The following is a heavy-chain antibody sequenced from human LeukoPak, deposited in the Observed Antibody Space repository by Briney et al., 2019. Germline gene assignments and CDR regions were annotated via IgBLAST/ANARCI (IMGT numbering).Heavy chain of an antibody. Sequence: PSETLSLTCAVYGGSFSGYYWSWIRQPPGKGLEWIGEINHSGSTNYNPSLKSRVTISVDTSKNQFSLKLSSATAADTAVYYCALIVGLSMVYWGQGTLVTVSS. J-gene: IGHJ4*02. CDR1: GGSFSGYY. D-gene: IGHD3-10*01. CDR3: ALIVGLSMVY. V-gene: IGHV4-34*01. CDR2: INHSGST.